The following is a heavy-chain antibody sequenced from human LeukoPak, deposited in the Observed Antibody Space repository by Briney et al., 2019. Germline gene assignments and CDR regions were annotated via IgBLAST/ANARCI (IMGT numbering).Heavy chain of an antibody. CDR1: GGSISSGGYY. CDR3: ARVEKISMIVVVITDAFDI. D-gene: IGHD3-22*01. J-gene: IGHJ3*02. V-gene: IGHV4-31*03. Sequence: SETLSLTCTVSGGSISSGGYYWSWIRQHPGKGLEWIGYIYYSGSTYYNPSLKSRVTISVDTSKNQFSLKLSSVTAADTAVYYCARVEKISMIVVVITDAFDIWGQGTMVTVPS. CDR2: IYYSGST.